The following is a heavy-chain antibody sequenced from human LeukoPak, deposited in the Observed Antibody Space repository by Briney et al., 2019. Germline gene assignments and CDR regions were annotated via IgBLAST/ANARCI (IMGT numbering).Heavy chain of an antibody. D-gene: IGHD3-10*01. CDR3: TTVGLSGYGSGSYSRG. V-gene: IGHV3-73*01. Sequence: GGSLRLSCAASGFTFSGYAMHWVRQAAGKGLEGVGRIRSKANSYATAYAASVKGRFTISRDDSKNTAYLQMNSLKTEDTAVYYCTTVGLSGYGSGSYSRGWGQGTLVTVSS. J-gene: IGHJ4*02. CDR1: GFTFSGYA. CDR2: IRSKANSYAT.